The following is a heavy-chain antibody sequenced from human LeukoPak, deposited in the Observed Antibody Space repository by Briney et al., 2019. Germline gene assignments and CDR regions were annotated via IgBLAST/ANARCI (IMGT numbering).Heavy chain of an antibody. Sequence: GGSLRLSCAASGFTFGTHAMTWVRQAPGKGLEWVSGMSGRGDTSYYADSVKGRFTISRDNSKNTLYLQMNSLRAEDTAVYYCAKPKSIAVTGTPFDFWGQGTLVTVSS. CDR3: AKPKSIAVTGTPFDF. J-gene: IGHJ4*02. CDR2: MSGRGDTS. CDR1: GFTFGTHA. V-gene: IGHV3-23*01. D-gene: IGHD6-19*01.